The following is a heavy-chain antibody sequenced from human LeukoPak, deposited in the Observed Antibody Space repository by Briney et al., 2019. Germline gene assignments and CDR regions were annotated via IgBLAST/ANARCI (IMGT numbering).Heavy chain of an antibody. CDR3: ARDPIDFWSGYPQVFDY. V-gene: IGHV4-34*01. Sequence: PSETLSLTCAVYGGSFSGYYWSWIRQPPGKGLEWIGEINHSGSTNYNPSLKSRVTISVDTSKNQFSLKLSSVTAADTAVYYCARDPIDFWSGYPQVFDYWGQGTLVTVSS. D-gene: IGHD3-3*01. CDR2: INHSGST. CDR1: GGSFSGYY. J-gene: IGHJ4*02.